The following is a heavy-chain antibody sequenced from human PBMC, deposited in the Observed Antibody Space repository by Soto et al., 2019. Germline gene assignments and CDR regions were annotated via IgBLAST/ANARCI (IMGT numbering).Heavy chain of an antibody. CDR2: IWYDGSNK. D-gene: IGHD2-2*01. Sequence: QVQLVESGGGVVQPGRSLRLSCAAAGFTFSSYGMHWVRQAPGKGLEWVAVIWYDGSNKYYADSVKGRVTISRDNSKTTLYLKMNSLRAEDTAVYYCARGSYIVVVPAAIDYYYGMDVWGQGATATVSS. CDR1: GFTFSSYG. CDR3: ARGSYIVVVPAAIDYYYGMDV. V-gene: IGHV3-33*01. J-gene: IGHJ6*02.